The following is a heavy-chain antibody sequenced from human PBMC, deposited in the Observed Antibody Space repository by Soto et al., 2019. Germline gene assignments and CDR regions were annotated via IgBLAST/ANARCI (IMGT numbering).Heavy chain of an antibody. V-gene: IGHV1-69*13. CDR2: IIPIFGTA. Sequence: AASVKVSCKASGGTFSSYAISWVRQAPGQGLEWMGGIIPIFGTANYAQKFQGRVTITADESTSTAYMELSSLRSEDTAVYYCARDRPSGNWFDPWGQGTLVTVSS. J-gene: IGHJ5*02. CDR3: ARDRPSGNWFDP. CDR1: GGTFSSYA.